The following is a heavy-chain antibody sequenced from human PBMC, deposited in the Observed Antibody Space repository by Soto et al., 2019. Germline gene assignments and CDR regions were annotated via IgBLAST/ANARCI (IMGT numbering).Heavy chain of an antibody. J-gene: IGHJ2*01. Sequence: EVQLVESGGGLVQPGGSLRLSCAGSGFSFSRYSIHWVRQAPGKGPEYVAVINSNGATSYYADSVKGRFTISRDNSKNTAFLQMGSLRDEDMAVYFCAREAGTPGLWYFDLWGRGTLVTVSS. CDR1: GFSFSRYS. CDR2: INSNGATS. CDR3: AREAGTPGLWYFDL. D-gene: IGHD1-1*01. V-gene: IGHV3-64*07.